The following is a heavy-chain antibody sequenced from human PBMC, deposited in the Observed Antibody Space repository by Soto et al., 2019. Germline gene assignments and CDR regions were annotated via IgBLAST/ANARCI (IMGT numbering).Heavy chain of an antibody. CDR2: IFSNDEK. CDR3: ERICSGWDYFDY. J-gene: IGHJ4*02. V-gene: IGHV2-26*01. D-gene: IGHD6-19*01. Sequence: QVTLKESGPVLVTPTETLTLTCTVSGFSLSNARMGVSWIRQPPGKALEWLAHIFSNDEKSYSTSLKSRLTISKDTSKSQVVLTMTNMDPVDTATYYCERICSGWDYFDYWGQGILVTVSS. CDR1: GFSLSNARMG.